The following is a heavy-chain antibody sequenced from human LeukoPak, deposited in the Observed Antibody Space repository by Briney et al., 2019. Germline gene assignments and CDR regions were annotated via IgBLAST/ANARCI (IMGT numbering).Heavy chain of an antibody. CDR3: AAEGQWSLVHYFNS. D-gene: IGHD2-15*01. J-gene: IGHJ4*02. Sequence: ASVKVSCKVSGNTLTDLSIHWVRQAPGKGLDWMGGFDPEDAEIIYAEKFQDRVTMTEDPSTDTAYLELSSLRSEDTAVYYCAAEGQWSLVHYFNSWGQGTLVTVSS. CDR1: GNTLTDLS. CDR2: FDPEDAEI. V-gene: IGHV1-24*01.